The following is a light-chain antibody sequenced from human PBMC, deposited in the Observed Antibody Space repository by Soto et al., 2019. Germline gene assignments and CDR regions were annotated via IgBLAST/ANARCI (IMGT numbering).Light chain of an antibody. J-gene: IGKJ1*01. CDR3: QQYNNWPQRT. CDR2: GAS. Sequence: EIVMTQSPATLSVSPGERATLSCRASQSVSRNLAWYQQRPGQAPRLLIYGASNRATGIPERFSGSGSGTDFTLTIGSLQSEDFAVYYCQQYNNWPQRTFGQGTKVDI. CDR1: QSVSRN. V-gene: IGKV3D-15*01.